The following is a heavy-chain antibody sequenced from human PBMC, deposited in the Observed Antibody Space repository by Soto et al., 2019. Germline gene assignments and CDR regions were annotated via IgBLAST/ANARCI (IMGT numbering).Heavy chain of an antibody. J-gene: IGHJ6*02. Sequence: QVQLVQSGAEVKKPGSSGKVSGKASGGTFSNYAIIWVRQAPGQGLEWVGGIIPIFGTVNNAQKFQGRVRITADESTSTAYMELSNLRSEDTAVYYCAQRCSSSDCPRNYQYAMDVWGQWPSVTVSS. CDR2: IIPIFGTV. V-gene: IGHV1-69*01. CDR3: AQRCSSSDCPRNYQYAMDV. CDR1: GGTFSNYA. D-gene: IGHD2-2*01.